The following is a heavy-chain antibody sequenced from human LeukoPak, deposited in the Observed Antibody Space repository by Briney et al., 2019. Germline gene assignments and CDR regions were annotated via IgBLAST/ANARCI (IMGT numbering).Heavy chain of an antibody. CDR2: INYSGNT. CDR3: ARAYSSSWYWNWFDP. J-gene: IGHJ5*02. Sequence: PSETLSLTCTVSGGSISSGSYYWGWIRQPPGKGPEWIGSINYSGNTYYNPSLKSRVTVSMDTSKNQFSLKVNSVTAADTAFYYCARAYSSSWYWNWFDPWGQGTLVTVSS. D-gene: IGHD6-13*01. CDR1: GGSISSGSYY. V-gene: IGHV4-39*07.